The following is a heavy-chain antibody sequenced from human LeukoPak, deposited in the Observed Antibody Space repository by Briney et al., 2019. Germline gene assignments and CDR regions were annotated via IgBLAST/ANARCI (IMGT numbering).Heavy chain of an antibody. D-gene: IGHD2-8*01. CDR1: GGSISSDS. V-gene: IGHV4-59*08. CDR2: VYHSGRD. J-gene: IGHJ4*02. CDR3: ARYTNVNFSPFDY. Sequence: SETLSLTCTVSGGSISSDSWSWIRQPPGKGLEWIGYVYHSGRDNYNPSLKSRVTISVDTSKSQFSLKLKSVTAADTAVYYCARYTNVNFSPFDYWGQGALVTVSS.